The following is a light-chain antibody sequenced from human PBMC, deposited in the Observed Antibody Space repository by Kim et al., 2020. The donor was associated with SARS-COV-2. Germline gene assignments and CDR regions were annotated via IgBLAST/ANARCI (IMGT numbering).Light chain of an antibody. V-gene: IGLV2-14*01. CDR3: SSYAGSNNWV. Sequence: QSALTQPASVSGSPGQSITISCTGTSSDVGGYNYVSWYQQHPGKAPKLMIYDVSKRPSGVSNRFSGSKSGNTASLTISGLQAEDEADYYCSSYAGSNNWVFGGGTQLTVL. CDR2: DVS. J-gene: IGLJ3*02. CDR1: SSDVGGYNY.